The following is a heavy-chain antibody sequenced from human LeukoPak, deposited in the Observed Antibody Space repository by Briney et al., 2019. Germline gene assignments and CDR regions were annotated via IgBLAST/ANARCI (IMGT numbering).Heavy chain of an antibody. J-gene: IGHJ3*02. D-gene: IGHD3-10*01. CDR1: GXTVSRNY. Sequence: HPGGSLRLSCAASGXTVSRNYVNWVRQAPGKGLEWVSVIYSGGSTYYADSVKGRFTISRDNSKNTLYLQINSLRAEDTAVYYCARDGRGDGVPAENAFAIWGHGTMVTVSS. CDR3: ARDGRGDGVPAENAFAI. V-gene: IGHV3-53*01. CDR2: IYSGGST.